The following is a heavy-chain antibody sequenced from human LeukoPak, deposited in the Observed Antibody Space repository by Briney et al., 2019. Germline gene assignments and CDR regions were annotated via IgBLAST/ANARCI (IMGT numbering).Heavy chain of an antibody. D-gene: IGHD4-17*01. J-gene: IGHJ4*02. CDR3: ARVVTTRYFGY. CDR2: IYYSGST. CDR1: GGSISSYY. Sequence: PSETLSLTCTVSGGSISSYYWSWIRQPPGKGLEWIGYIYYSGSTNYNPSLKSRVTISVDTSKNQFSLKLSSVTAADTAVYYCARVVTTRYFGYWGQGTLVTVSS. V-gene: IGHV4-59*01.